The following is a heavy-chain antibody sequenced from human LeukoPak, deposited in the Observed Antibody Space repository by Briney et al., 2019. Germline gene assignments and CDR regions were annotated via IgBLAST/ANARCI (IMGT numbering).Heavy chain of an antibody. CDR1: GGSISSGSYY. D-gene: IGHD6-6*01. CDR2: IYTSGST. V-gene: IGHV4-61*02. J-gene: IGHJ4*02. Sequence: SETLSHTCTVSGGSISSGSYYWSWIRQPAGKGLEWIGRIYTSGSTNYNPSLKSRVTISVDTSKNQFSLKLSSVTAADTAVYYCARESIHSSSGVAYWGQGTLVTVSS. CDR3: ARESIHSSSGVAY.